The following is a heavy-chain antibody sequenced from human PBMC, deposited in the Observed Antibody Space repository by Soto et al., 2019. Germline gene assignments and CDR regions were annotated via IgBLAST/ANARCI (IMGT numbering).Heavy chain of an antibody. Sequence: SETLSLTCTVSGGSLSSSSYYWGWIRQPPGKGLEWIGSIYYSGSTYYNPSLKSRVTISVDTSKNQFSLKLSSVTAADTAVYYCARFYGSGSYYVGPGYYYMDVWGKGTTVTVSS. CDR1: GGSLSSSSYY. CDR2: IYYSGST. CDR3: ARFYGSGSYYVGPGYYYMDV. V-gene: IGHV4-39*01. D-gene: IGHD3-10*01. J-gene: IGHJ6*03.